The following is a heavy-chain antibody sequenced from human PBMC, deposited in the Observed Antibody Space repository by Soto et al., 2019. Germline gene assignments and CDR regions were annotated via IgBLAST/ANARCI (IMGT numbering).Heavy chain of an antibody. V-gene: IGHV3-33*01. J-gene: IGHJ4*02. CDR3: ATVDNYYGSAF. CDR2: IWYDGITK. Sequence: QEQLVESGGGVVQPGTSLRLSCEASGLTFSNYGMHWVRQAPGKGLEWVAVIWYDGITKFYADSVQGRFSVSRDNSKNTLYLQMNSLTAEDTAVYFCATVDNYYGSAFWRQGTLVTVSP. D-gene: IGHD3-10*01. CDR1: GLTFSNYG.